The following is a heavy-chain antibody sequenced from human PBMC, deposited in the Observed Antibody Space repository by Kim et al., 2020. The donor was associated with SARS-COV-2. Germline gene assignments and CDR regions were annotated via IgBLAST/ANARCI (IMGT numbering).Heavy chain of an antibody. V-gene: IGHV1-8*01. D-gene: IGHD3-10*01. Sequence: KFQGRVTMTRNTSISTAYMELSSLRSEDTAVYYCARGPLYYGPREYWFDPWGQGTLVTVSS. CDR3: ARGPLYYGPREYWFDP. J-gene: IGHJ5*02.